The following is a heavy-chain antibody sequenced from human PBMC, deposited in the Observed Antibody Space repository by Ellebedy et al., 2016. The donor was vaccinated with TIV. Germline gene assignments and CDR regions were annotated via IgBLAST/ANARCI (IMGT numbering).Heavy chain of an antibody. D-gene: IGHD2-2*01. J-gene: IGHJ4*02. CDR2: IKYDGADK. CDR1: GFTFSVTW. Sequence: GESLKISCAASGFTFSVTWMSWARQAPGKGLEWVARIKYDGADKDYVDSVKGRFTISRDNAKNSLYLQMNSLSADETAVYYCARGSGYCSSTSCSGETDWGQGTPVTVSS. V-gene: IGHV3-7*03. CDR3: ARGSGYCSSTSCSGETD.